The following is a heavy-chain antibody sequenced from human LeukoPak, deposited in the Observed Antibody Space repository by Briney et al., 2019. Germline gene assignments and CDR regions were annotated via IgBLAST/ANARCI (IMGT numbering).Heavy chain of an antibody. J-gene: IGHJ6*03. CDR2: INHSGST. V-gene: IGHV4-39*07. CDR1: GGSISGDTDY. CDR3: AREHWTYYYYYYMDV. D-gene: IGHD1-1*01. Sequence: SETLSLTCTVSGGSISGDTDYWAWLRQPPGKGLEWIGEINHSGSTNYNPSLKSRVTISVDTSKNQFSLKLSSVTAADTAVYYCAREHWTYYYYYYMDVWGKGTTVTVSS.